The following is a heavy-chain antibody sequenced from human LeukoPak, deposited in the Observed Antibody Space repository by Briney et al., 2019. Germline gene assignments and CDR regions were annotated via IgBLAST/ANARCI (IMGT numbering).Heavy chain of an antibody. CDR1: GFTFSSYA. J-gene: IGHJ4*02. V-gene: IGHV3-23*01. CDR2: ISGSGGST. CDR3: AKGGWIAAAGGYFDY. Sequence: GGSLRLSCAASGFTFSSYAMSWVRQAPGKGLEWVSAISGSGGSTYYADSVKGRFTISRDNSKNTLYLQMNSPRAEDTAVYYCAKGGWIAAAGGYFDYWGQGTLVTVSS. D-gene: IGHD6-13*01.